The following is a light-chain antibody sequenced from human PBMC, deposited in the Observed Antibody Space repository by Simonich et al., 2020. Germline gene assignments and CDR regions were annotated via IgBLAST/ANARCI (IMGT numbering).Light chain of an antibody. J-gene: IGLJ2*01. CDR1: SSDVGGYNF. V-gene: IGLV2-14*03. Sequence: QSALTQPASVSGSPGQSTPISCTGTSSDVGGYNFVSWYQQHPGKAPQLMIYDVSNRPSGVSNRFSGSKSGNTASLTISGLQAEDEADYYCSSYTSSSTLVVFGGGTKLTVL. CDR2: DVS. CDR3: SSYTSSSTLVV.